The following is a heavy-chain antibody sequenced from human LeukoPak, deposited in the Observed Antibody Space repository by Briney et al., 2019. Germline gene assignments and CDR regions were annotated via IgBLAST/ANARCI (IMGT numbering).Heavy chain of an antibody. CDR3: ARGIDYSKSCYYYYMDV. CDR1: GGTFSSYA. V-gene: IGHV1-69*13. CDR2: IIPIFGTA. D-gene: IGHD4-11*01. Sequence: SVKVSCKASGGTFSSYAISWVRQAPGQGLEWMGGIIPIFGTANYAQKFQGRVTITADESTSTAYMELSSLRSEDTAVYYCARGIDYSKSCYYYYMDVWGKGTTVTVSS. J-gene: IGHJ6*03.